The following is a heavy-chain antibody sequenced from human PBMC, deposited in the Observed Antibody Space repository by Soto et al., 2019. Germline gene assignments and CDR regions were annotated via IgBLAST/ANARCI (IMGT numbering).Heavy chain of an antibody. D-gene: IGHD3-10*01. CDR3: ARDAWTVVRGLPISGGLDV. J-gene: IGHJ6*02. Sequence: QVQLQESGPGLVRPSQTLSLTCTVSGGPISSGDYYWSWIRQAPGKGLEWIGYISNSGTAYYNPSLKSRVTISVDTSKNQFSLKLSSVTVADTAVYSCARDAWTVVRGLPISGGLDVWGQGTTVTVSS. CDR1: GGPISSGDYY. V-gene: IGHV4-30-4*01. CDR2: ISNSGTA.